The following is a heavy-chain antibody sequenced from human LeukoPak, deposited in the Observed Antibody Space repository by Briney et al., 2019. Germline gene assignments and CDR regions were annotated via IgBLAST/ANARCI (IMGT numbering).Heavy chain of an antibody. Sequence: PGGSLILSCSVSGFTFSSHAMTWVRQAPGRGLEWVSSIDLSDKTYYADSVKGRFTISRDNSRNTLFLQMDSLRAEDSAIYYCANEVRPNDYWGQGTLVTVSS. CDR2: IDLSDKT. J-gene: IGHJ4*02. D-gene: IGHD2-2*01. CDR3: ANEVRPNDY. V-gene: IGHV3-23*01. CDR1: GFTFSSHA.